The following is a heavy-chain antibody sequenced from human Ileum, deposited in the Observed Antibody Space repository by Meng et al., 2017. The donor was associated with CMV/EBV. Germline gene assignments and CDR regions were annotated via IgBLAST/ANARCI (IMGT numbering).Heavy chain of an antibody. D-gene: IGHD1-26*01. J-gene: IGHJ4*02. CDR3: ARETPSGSAVDY. CDR1: GFTFSSYT. Sequence: GESLKISCAASGFTFSSYTMNWVRQAPGKGLEWVSYISTSSGTIYYAVSVKGRFTISRDNAKNSLYLQMNSLRAEDTAVYYCARETPSGSAVDYWGQGTLVTVSS. CDR2: ISTSSGTI. V-gene: IGHV3-48*04.